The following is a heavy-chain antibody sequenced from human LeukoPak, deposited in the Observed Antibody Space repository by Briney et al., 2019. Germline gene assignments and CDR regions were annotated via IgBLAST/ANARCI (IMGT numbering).Heavy chain of an antibody. CDR1: GGSVSSGSYY. D-gene: IGHD2-21*02. CDR2: IYYSGST. J-gene: IGHJ5*02. CDR3: ASEMGGYCGGDSYSFWFDP. V-gene: IGHV4-61*01. Sequence: PSETLSLTSTVSGGSVSSGSYYWSWIRQPPGKGLEWIGYIYYSGSTNYNPSLKSRVTISVDTSKNQFSLKLSSVTAADTAVYYCASEMGGYCGGDSYSFWFDPWGHLTLVTVSS.